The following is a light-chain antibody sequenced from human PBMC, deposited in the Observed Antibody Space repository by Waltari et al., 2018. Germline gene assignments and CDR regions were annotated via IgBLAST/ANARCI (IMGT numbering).Light chain of an antibody. CDR1: SRDVGGYHY. CDR3: SSYTSSSTVV. V-gene: IGLV2-14*01. J-gene: IGLJ2*01. Sequence: QSALTQPASVSGSPGQSLTISCTGTSRDVGGYHYVSWYQQHPGKAPKLMIYEVSNRPSGVSNRFSGSKSGNTASLTISGLQAEDEADYYCSSYTSSSTVVFGGGTKLTVL. CDR2: EVS.